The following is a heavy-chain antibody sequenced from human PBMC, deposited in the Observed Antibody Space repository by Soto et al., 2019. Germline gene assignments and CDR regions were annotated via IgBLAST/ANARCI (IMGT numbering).Heavy chain of an antibody. Sequence: QVQLQESGPGLVKPSQTLSLTCTVSGGSISSGDYYWSWIRQPPGKGLEWIGYIYYSGSTYYNPSLKSRITRSVDTSKNQFSLKLSSVTAADTAVYYCARVAPAYCTNGVCPLFDYWGQGTLVTVSS. J-gene: IGHJ4*02. D-gene: IGHD2-8*01. CDR3: ARVAPAYCTNGVCPLFDY. CDR2: IYYSGST. CDR1: GGSISSGDYY. V-gene: IGHV4-30-4*01.